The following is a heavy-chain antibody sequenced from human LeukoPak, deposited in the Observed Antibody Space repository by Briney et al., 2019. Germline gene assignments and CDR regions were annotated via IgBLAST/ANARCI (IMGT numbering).Heavy chain of an antibody. J-gene: IGHJ4*02. CDR2: SSASKGNT. Sequence: ASVTVSCKASVYTFTTYGISWVRQAPGKGLEGLGWSSASKGNTNYAQKFQDRVSLTTDTSTSTAYMELRSLTSDDTAVYYCARRRLGSGGWFPFDYWGQGTLVTVSS. V-gene: IGHV1-18*01. D-gene: IGHD2-15*01. CDR1: VYTFTTYG. CDR3: ARRRLGSGGWFPFDY.